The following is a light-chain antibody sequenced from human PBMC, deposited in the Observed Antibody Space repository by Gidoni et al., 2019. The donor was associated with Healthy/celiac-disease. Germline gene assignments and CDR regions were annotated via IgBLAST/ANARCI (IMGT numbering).Light chain of an antibody. CDR3: SSYAGSNNLV. Sequence: QSALTQPPSASGSPGQSVTISCTGTSSDVGGYNYFSWYQQHPGKAPKLMIYEVSKRPSGVPDRFSGSKSGNTASLTVSELQAEDEADYCCSSYAGSNNLVFGGGTKLTVL. V-gene: IGLV2-8*01. J-gene: IGLJ2*01. CDR1: SSDVGGYNY. CDR2: EVS.